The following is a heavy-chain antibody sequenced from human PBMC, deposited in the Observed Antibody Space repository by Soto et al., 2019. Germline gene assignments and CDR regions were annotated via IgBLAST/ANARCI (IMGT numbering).Heavy chain of an antibody. D-gene: IGHD6-6*01. CDR2: INPNGGST. V-gene: IGHV1-46*03. Sequence: QVQLVQPGAEVKKPGASEKFSCKASGYIFTNFYIHWVRQAPGQGLEWIGIINPNGGSTNYAQNFQGRVTMTRDTSTSTVYMDLSSLRSEDTGVYYCTRGLASGDYWGQGTLITVSS. CDR3: TRGLASGDY. J-gene: IGHJ4*02. CDR1: GYIFTNFY.